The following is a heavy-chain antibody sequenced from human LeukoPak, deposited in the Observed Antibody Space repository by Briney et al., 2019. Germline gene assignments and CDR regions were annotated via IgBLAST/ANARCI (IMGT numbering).Heavy chain of an antibody. CDR1: GFTFSSYG. CDR2: ISYDGSNK. Sequence: GGSLRLSCAASGFTFSSYGMHWVRQAPGKGLEWVAVISYDGSNKYYADSVKGRFTISRDNAKNTLYLQMNSLRAEDTAVYYCARDPSRYTTKVDWGQGTLVTVSS. D-gene: IGHD4-23*01. J-gene: IGHJ4*02. V-gene: IGHV3-30*03. CDR3: ARDPSRYTTKVD.